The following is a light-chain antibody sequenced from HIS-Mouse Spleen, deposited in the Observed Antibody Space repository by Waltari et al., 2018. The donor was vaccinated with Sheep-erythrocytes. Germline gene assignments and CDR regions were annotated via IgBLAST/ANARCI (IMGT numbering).Light chain of an antibody. CDR1: SSDVGSYNL. V-gene: IGLV2-23*01. CDR3: CSYAGSSTV. CDR2: EGS. Sequence: QSALTQPASVSGSPGQSITISCTGTSSDVGSYNLVSWYQQHPGKAPKLMIYEGSKRPSGVANRFSGSKSGNTASLTISGLQAEDEVDYYCCSYAGSSTVFGGGTQLTVL. J-gene: IGLJ7*01.